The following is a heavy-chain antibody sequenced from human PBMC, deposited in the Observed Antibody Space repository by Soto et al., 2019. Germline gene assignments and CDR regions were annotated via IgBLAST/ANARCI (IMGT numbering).Heavy chain of an antibody. Sequence: QVQLVESGGGLVPSGGSLRLSCAASGFTISDYYMTWIRQAPGKGLEWVSYISSVGTTTYYAESVKGRFSISMDDATNSLYLQMNSLTAEDTAVYYCARDQEGSGSHWLGYKYYGMDVWGQGTTVTVSS. J-gene: IGHJ6*02. CDR2: ISSVGTTT. D-gene: IGHD3-10*01. CDR3: ARDQEGSGSHWLGYKYYGMDV. CDR1: GFTISDYY. V-gene: IGHV3-11*01.